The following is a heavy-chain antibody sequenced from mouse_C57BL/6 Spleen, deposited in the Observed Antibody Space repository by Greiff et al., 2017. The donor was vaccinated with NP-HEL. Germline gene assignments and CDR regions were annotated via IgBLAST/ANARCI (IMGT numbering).Heavy chain of an antibody. D-gene: IGHD1-1*01. CDR2: INPSSGYT. CDR1: GYTFTSYW. J-gene: IGHJ2*01. Sequence: QVQLKESGAELAKPGASVKLSCKASGYTFTSYWMHWVKQRPGQGLEWIGYINPSSGYTKYNQKFKDKATLTADKSSSTAYMQLSSLTYEDSAVYYCARASLITTVVPYGFFDYWGQGTTLTVSS. CDR3: ARASLITTVVPYGFFDY. V-gene: IGHV1-7*01.